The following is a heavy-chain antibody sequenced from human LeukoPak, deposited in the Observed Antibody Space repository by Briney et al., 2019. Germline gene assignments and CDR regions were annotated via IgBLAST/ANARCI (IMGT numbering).Heavy chain of an antibody. CDR2: IYYSGST. CDR3: ARSYCGGDCYSFDY. CDR1: GGSISSYY. Sequence: SETLSLTCTVSGGSISSYYWSWLRQPPGKGLEWLGYIYYSGSTNYNPSLKSRVTISVDTSKNQFSLKLSSVTAADTAVYYCARSYCGGDCYSFDYWGQGTLVTVSS. D-gene: IGHD2-21*02. V-gene: IGHV4-59*01. J-gene: IGHJ4*02.